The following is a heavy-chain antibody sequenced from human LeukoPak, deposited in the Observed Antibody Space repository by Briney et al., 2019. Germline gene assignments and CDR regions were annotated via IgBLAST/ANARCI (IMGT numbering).Heavy chain of an antibody. CDR1: GFTFFNYA. D-gene: IGHD3-10*01. CDR3: AATLYYGSGSYYNSDMDV. Sequence: GGSLRLSCAASGFTFFNYAMHWVRQAPGKGLEWVAVISYDGSNKYYADSVKGRFTISRDNSKNTLYLQMNSLRAEDTAVYYCAATLYYGSGSYYNSDMDVWGKGTTVTISS. J-gene: IGHJ6*03. CDR2: ISYDGSNK. V-gene: IGHV3-30*04.